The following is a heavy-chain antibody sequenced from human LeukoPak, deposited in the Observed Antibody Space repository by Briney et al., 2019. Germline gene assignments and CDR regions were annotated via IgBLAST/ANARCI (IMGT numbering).Heavy chain of an antibody. CDR1: GFTFSSYA. CDR3: AKGGCAGTSCYRRAFDI. V-gene: IGHV3-23*01. J-gene: IGHJ3*02. D-gene: IGHD2-2*01. Sequence: GGSLRLSCAASGFTFSSYAMSWVRQAPGKGLEGVSAISGSGGSTYYADSVKGRFTISRDNSKNTLYLQMNSLRAEDTAVSYCAKGGCAGTSCYRRAFDIWGQGTMVTVSS. CDR2: ISGSGGST.